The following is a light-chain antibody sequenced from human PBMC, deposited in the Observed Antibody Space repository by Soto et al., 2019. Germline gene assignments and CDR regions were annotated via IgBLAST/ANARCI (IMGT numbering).Light chain of an antibody. Sequence: ILMTQSPATLSVSPGERATLSCRASQSVSNNLAWYQQKPGQAPRLLIYDASTRATGIPARFSGSGSGTEFALTISGLQSEDFAVYYCHQYTNWPPWTFGQGTKVEIK. CDR1: QSVSNN. J-gene: IGKJ1*01. CDR3: HQYTNWPPWT. V-gene: IGKV3-15*01. CDR2: DAS.